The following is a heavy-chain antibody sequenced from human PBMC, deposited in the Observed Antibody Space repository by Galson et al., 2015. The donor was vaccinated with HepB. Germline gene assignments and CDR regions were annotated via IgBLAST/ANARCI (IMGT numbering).Heavy chain of an antibody. Sequence: SLRLSCAVSRFTFNTHAMHWVRQAPGKGLEWVAGLGSDGRSTEYADSVKGRFTISTDNSNNILYLQMNSLGGEDTALYYCTRGVAVSGSYPRFFDYWGQGTLVTVSS. CDR3: TRGVAVSGSYPRFFDY. CDR2: LGSDGRST. CDR1: RFTFNTHA. D-gene: IGHD1-26*01. J-gene: IGHJ4*02. V-gene: IGHV3-30*03.